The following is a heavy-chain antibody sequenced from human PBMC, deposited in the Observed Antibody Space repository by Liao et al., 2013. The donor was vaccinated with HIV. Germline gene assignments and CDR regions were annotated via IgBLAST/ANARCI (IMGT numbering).Heavy chain of an antibody. CDR2: IYYSGST. CDR1: GGSISSGSYY. V-gene: IGHV4-61*01. Sequence: QVQLQESGPGLVKPSQTLSLTCTVSGGSISSGSYYWSWIRQPPGKGLEWIGYIYYSGSTNYNPSLKSRVTISVDTSKNQFSLKLSSVTAADTAVYYCARAEIGLPHLDWGQGTLVTVSS. CDR3: ARAEIGLPHLD. D-gene: IGHD2-21*01. J-gene: IGHJ4*02.